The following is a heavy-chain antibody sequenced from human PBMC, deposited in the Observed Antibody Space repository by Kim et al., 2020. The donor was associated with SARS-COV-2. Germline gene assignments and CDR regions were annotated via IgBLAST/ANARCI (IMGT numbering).Heavy chain of an antibody. CDR3: AAAGYTYSQSYFDY. D-gene: IGHD5-18*01. Sequence: NPHLQSRVTMSADISKNQFSLTLTSVTAADTAVYYCAAAGYTYSQSYFDYWGPGILVTVSS. V-gene: IGHV4-4*07. J-gene: IGHJ4*02.